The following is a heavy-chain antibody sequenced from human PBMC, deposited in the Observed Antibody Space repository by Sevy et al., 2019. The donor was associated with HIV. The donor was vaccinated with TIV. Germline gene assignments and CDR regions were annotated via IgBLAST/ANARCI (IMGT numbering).Heavy chain of an antibody. D-gene: IGHD6-19*01. CDR2: ISYDGTDI. CDR1: RFTFSSYA. Sequence: GGSLRLSCAASRFTFSSYAIHWVRQAPGKGLEWVAFISYDGTDIYYAHSVKGRFTISRDNSKNTLFLQMNSLGAEDTAVYYCARDGISSGWYRGYYFDYWGQGTLVTVSS. CDR3: ARDGISSGWYRGYYFDY. V-gene: IGHV3-30*04. J-gene: IGHJ4*02.